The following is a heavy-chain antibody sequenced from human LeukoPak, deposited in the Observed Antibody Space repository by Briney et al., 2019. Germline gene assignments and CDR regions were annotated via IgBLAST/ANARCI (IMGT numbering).Heavy chain of an antibody. D-gene: IGHD4-17*01. CDR2: IYYSGST. J-gene: IGHJ5*02. Sequence: SETLSLTCTASGGSISSHYWSWIRQPPGKGLEWIGYIYYSGSTKYNPSLKSRVTISVDTSKNQFSLKLSSVTAADTAVYYCARGGTTVTPGLLWFDPWGQGTLVTVSS. CDR3: ARGGTTVTPGLLWFDP. CDR1: GGSISSHY. V-gene: IGHV4-59*11.